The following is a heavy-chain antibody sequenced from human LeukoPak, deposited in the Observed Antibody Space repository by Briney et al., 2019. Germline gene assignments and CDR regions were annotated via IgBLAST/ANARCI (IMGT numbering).Heavy chain of an antibody. J-gene: IGHJ4*02. CDR1: GYTFTSYY. CDR2: INPSGGST. CDR3: ARERDYKFDY. V-gene: IGHV1-46*01. D-gene: IGHD4-11*01. Sequence: ASVKVSCKASGYTFTSYYMHWVRQAPGQGLEWMGKINPSGGSTSYAQKFQGRVTMTRDTSTSTVYMEPSSLRSEGTAVYFCARERDYKFDYWGQGALVTVSS.